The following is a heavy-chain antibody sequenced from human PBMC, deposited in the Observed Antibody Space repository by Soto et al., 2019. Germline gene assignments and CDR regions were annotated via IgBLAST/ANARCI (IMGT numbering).Heavy chain of an antibody. V-gene: IGHV1-2*04. CDR3: ARTTVTATYYYYGMDV. CDR1: GYTFTGYY. CDR2: INPNSGGT. Sequence: GASVKVSCKASGYTFTGYYMHWVRQAPGQGLEWMGWINPNSGGTNYAQKFQGWVTMTRDTSISTAYMELSRLRSDDTAVYYCARTTVTATYYYYGMDVWGQGTTVTVSS. J-gene: IGHJ6*02. D-gene: IGHD4-17*01.